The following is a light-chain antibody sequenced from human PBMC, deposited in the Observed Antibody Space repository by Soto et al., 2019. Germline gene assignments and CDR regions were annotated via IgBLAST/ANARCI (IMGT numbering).Light chain of an antibody. CDR3: QQYNSYSLT. CDR2: KTS. CDR1: NVISSW. J-gene: IGKJ4*02. V-gene: IGKV1-5*03. Sequence: IPVTQSPSPLSASVVASVTITCRSSNVISSWLAWYQQKPGKAPELLIYKTSSLESGVPARFSGSGSGTEFTLTISSLQPDDFAIYYCQQYNSYSLTFGGGTKVDIK.